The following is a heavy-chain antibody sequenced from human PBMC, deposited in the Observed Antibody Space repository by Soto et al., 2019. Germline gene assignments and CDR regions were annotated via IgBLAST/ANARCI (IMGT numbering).Heavy chain of an antibody. J-gene: IGHJ4*02. Sequence: VGSLRLSCAASGFTFSSYAMHWVRQAPGKGLEWVAVISYDGSNKYYADSVKGRFTISRDNSKNTLYLQMNSLRAEDTAVYYCARDIAHHQIAAAGQKSQDYWGQGTLVTVSS. CDR2: ISYDGSNK. CDR1: GFTFSSYA. V-gene: IGHV3-30-3*01. CDR3: ARDIAHHQIAAAGQKSQDY. D-gene: IGHD6-13*01.